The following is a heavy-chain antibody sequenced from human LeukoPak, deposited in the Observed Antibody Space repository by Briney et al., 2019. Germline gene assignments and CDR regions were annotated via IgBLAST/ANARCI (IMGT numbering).Heavy chain of an antibody. CDR1: GGSINSGGYY. CDR2: FSHSGST. V-gene: IGHV4-30-2*01. J-gene: IGHJ4*02. Sequence: NPSETLSLTCTVSGGSINSGGYYWTWIRQPPGEGLEWIAYFSHSGSTFYNPSLKSRVTISLDTSKNQFSLNLRSVTAADTAVYYCAGQNIPTPHDYWGQGTQVTLSS. D-gene: IGHD2-2*02. CDR3: AGQNIPTPHDY.